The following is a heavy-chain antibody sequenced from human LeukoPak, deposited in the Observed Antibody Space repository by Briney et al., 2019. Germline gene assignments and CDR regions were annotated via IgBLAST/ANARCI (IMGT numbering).Heavy chain of an antibody. J-gene: IGHJ5*02. CDR1: GYSISSGYY. CDR2: IYHSGST. V-gene: IGHV4-38-2*02. Sequence: SETLSLTCTVSGYSISSGYYWGWIRQPPGKGLEWIGSIYHSGSTYYNPSLKSRVTISVDTSKNQFSLKLSSVTAADTAVYYCARNFNYGNWFDPWGQGTLVTVSS. CDR3: ARNFNYGNWFDP. D-gene: IGHD4-17*01.